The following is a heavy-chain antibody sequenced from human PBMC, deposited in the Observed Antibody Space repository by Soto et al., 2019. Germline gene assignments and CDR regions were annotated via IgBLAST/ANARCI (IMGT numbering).Heavy chain of an antibody. CDR2: IYYSGST. V-gene: IGHV4-30-4*01. Sequence: SETLSLTCTVSGGSISSGDYYWSWIRQPPGKGLEWIGYIYYSGSTYYNPSLKSRVTISVDTSKNQFSMKLSSVTAADTAVYYCARDFITYYYGSGTGYFDYWGQGTLVTVSS. D-gene: IGHD3-10*01. J-gene: IGHJ4*02. CDR3: ARDFITYYYGSGTGYFDY. CDR1: GGSISSGDYY.